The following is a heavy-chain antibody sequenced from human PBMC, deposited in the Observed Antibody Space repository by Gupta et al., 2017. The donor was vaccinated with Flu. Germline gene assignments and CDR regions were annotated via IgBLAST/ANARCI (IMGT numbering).Heavy chain of an antibody. J-gene: IGHJ4*02. CDR2: SGGRT. CDR3: ARESGGSDSYSWGFDY. V-gene: IGHV3-53*01. Sequence: SGGRTFYVDSVKGRFTISRDNSKNTLYLQMSSLRAEDTAVYYCARESGGSDSYSWGFDYWGQGPLVTVSS. D-gene: IGHD3-10*01.